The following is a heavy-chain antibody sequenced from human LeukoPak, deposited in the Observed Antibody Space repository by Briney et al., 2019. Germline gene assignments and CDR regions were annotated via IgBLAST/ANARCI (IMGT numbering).Heavy chain of an antibody. V-gene: IGHV1-24*01. D-gene: IGHD3-10*01. CDR2: FDPEDGET. CDR3: ATSRITMVRGVIITTPFGY. J-gene: IGHJ4*02. CDR1: GYTLSDLS. Sequence: GASVKVSCRVSGYTLSDLSMHWVRQAPGKGLEWMGGFDPEDGETIYAQNFQGRVTMTEDTSTDTAYMELRSLRSEDTAVYYCATSRITMVRGVIITTPFGYWGQGTLVTVSS.